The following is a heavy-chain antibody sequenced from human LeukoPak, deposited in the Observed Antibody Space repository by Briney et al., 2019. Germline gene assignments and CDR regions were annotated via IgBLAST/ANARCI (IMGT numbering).Heavy chain of an antibody. D-gene: IGHD6-19*01. J-gene: IGHJ6*02. CDR3: AKETAVVGWYHGMDV. CDR2: ISGSGGST. CDR1: GCTFTTHA. V-gene: IGHV3-23*01. Sequence: GGSLRLSCTASGCTFTTHAMNWVRQAPGKGLEWVSTISGSGGSTYYEDSVKGRFTISRDNSKNTLYLQMNSLRAEDTAVYYCAKETAVVGWYHGMDVWGQGTTVTVSS.